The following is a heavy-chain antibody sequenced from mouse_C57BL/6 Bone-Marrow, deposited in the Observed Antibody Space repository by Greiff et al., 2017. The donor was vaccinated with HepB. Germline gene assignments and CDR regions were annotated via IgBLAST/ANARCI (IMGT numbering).Heavy chain of an antibody. CDR3: ARELLRDWYFDV. CDR2: ISYDGSN. J-gene: IGHJ1*03. V-gene: IGHV3-6*01. CDR1: GYSITSGYY. D-gene: IGHD1-1*01. Sequence: EVKLMESGPGLVKPSQSLSLTCSVTGYSITSGYYWNWIRQFPGNKLEWMGYISYDGSNNYNPSLKNRISITRDTSKNQFFLKLNSVTTEDTATYYCARELLRDWYFDVWGTGTTVTVSS.